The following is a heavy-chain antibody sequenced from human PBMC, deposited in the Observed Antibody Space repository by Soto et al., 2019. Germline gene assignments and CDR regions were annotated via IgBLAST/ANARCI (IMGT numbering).Heavy chain of an antibody. V-gene: IGHV3-7*01. D-gene: IGHD3-10*01. CDR3: ARAPGYGSGASVNNYLGC. Sequence: PGGSLRLSCAASGFTFGSYWMSWVRQAPGKGLEWLATIKMDASEKKYVDSVNGRFIRCRDNAKYPLYLQMDSLRAEDTAVYYCARAPGYGSGASVNNYLGCWGQGTLVAVCS. J-gene: IGHJ4*02. CDR2: IKMDASEK. CDR1: GFTFGSYW.